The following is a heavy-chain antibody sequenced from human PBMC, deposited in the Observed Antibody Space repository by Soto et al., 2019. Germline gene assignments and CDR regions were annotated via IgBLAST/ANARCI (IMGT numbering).Heavy chain of an antibody. CDR2: IYYSGST. Sequence: QVQLQESGPGLVKPSQTLSLTCTVSGGSISSGGYYWSWIRQHPGKGLEWIGYIYYSGSTYYNPSLTCRVTVSVDTSKNPFSLKLSSVTAADTAVYYCARDQVLAVTTGRYYYYYMDFWGKGTTVTVSS. CDR1: GGSISSGGYY. D-gene: IGHD4-17*01. V-gene: IGHV4-31*03. CDR3: ARDQVLAVTTGRYYYYYMDF. J-gene: IGHJ6*03.